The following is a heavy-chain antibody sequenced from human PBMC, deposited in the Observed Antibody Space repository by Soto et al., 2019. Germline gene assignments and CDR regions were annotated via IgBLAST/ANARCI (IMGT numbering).Heavy chain of an antibody. D-gene: IGHD2-2*02. CDR1: GFTFNTYG. Sequence: QAGGSLRLSCAASGFTFNTYGMHWVRQAPGKGLEWVAVISYDGSDKFYADSVKGRFTISRDNSKNALYLQMSSLRPEDTAIYYCAKSPNFYCSSPNCYKYYFDYWGQGTLVTVSS. CDR2: ISYDGSDK. CDR3: AKSPNFYCSSPNCYKYYFDY. J-gene: IGHJ4*02. V-gene: IGHV3-30*18.